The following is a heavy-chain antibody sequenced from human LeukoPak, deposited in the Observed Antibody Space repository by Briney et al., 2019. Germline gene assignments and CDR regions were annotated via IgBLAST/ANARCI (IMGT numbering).Heavy chain of an antibody. J-gene: IGHJ4*02. Sequence: GGSLRLSCAASGFTFSSYSMNWVRQAPGKGVEWVSSISSSSSYIYYADSVKGRFTICRDNAKNSLYLQMNSLRAEDTAVYYCARLFASGITGTQDYWGQGTLVTVSS. D-gene: IGHD1-20*01. V-gene: IGHV3-21*01. CDR1: GFTFSSYS. CDR2: ISSSSSYI. CDR3: ARLFASGITGTQDY.